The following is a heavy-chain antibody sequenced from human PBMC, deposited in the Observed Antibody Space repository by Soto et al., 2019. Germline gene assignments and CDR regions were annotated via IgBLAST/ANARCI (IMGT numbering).Heavy chain of an antibody. CDR3: ARRIVMVQQLATFYNWFDP. D-gene: IGHD6-6*01. J-gene: IGHJ5*02. Sequence: SETLSLTCTVSGGSISSSSYYWGWIRQPPGKGLEWIGSIYYSGSTYYNPSLKSRVTISVDTSKNQFSLKLSSVTAADTAVYYCARRIVMVQQLATFYNWFDPWGQGTLVTVSS. CDR2: IYYSGST. CDR1: GGSISSSSYY. V-gene: IGHV4-39*01.